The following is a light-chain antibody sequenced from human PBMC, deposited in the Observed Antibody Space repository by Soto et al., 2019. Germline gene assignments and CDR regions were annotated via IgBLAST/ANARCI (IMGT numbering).Light chain of an antibody. Sequence: DIQMTQSPSSVSASVGDRVTITCRASQRINTWLAWYQQKPGRAPKLLIYAASSLQSGVPSRFSGSGSGTDFTLTINSLQPDDFATYYCQQANSFPYTFGQGTKLEIK. J-gene: IGKJ2*01. CDR3: QQANSFPYT. V-gene: IGKV1-12*01. CDR2: AAS. CDR1: QRINTW.